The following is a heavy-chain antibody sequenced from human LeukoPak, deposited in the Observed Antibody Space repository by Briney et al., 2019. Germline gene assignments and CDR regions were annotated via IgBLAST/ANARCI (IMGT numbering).Heavy chain of an antibody. D-gene: IGHD3-22*01. V-gene: IGHV3-21*01. Sequence: PGGSLRLSCTASGFTFGDYAMNWVRQAPGKGLEWVSSISSSSSYIYYADSVKGRFTISRDNAKNSLYLQMNSLRAEDTAVYYCARDQNYDSSGYYVAFDYWGQGTLVTVSS. CDR3: ARDQNYDSSGYYVAFDY. CDR1: GFTFGDYA. CDR2: ISSSSSYI. J-gene: IGHJ4*02.